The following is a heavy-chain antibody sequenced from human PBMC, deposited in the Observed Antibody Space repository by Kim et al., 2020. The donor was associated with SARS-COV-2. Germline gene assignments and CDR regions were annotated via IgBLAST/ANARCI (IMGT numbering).Heavy chain of an antibody. CDR2: ISSSSSYI. CDR3: ARGILGYCSSTSCPWDY. J-gene: IGHJ4*02. D-gene: IGHD2-2*01. Sequence: GGSLRLSCAASGFTFSSYSMNWVRQAPGKGLEWVSSISSSSSYIYYADSVKGRFTISRDNAKNSLYLQMNSLRAEDTAVYYCARGILGYCSSTSCPWDYWGQGTLVTVSS. CDR1: GFTFSSYS. V-gene: IGHV3-21*01.